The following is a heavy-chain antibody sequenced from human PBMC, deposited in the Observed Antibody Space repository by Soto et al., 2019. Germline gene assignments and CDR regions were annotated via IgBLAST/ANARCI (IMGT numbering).Heavy chain of an antibody. CDR1: GGSISSINW. Sequence: SETLSLTCAVSGGSISSINWWSWVRQPPGKGLEWIGEIYPSGSTNYNPSLKSRVTISVDKSKNQFSLTLSSVTAADTAVYYCARDEGYSYDLHYYYYGMDVWGQGTTVTVSS. V-gene: IGHV4-4*02. CDR3: ARDEGYSYDLHYYYYGMDV. D-gene: IGHD5-18*01. J-gene: IGHJ6*02. CDR2: IYPSGST.